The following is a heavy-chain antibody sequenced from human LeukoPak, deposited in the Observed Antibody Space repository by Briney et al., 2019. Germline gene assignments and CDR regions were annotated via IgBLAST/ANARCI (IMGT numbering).Heavy chain of an antibody. V-gene: IGHV1-69*13. J-gene: IGHJ4*02. CDR2: IIPIFSTA. CDR3: ARGSGGPRYFDWLLSY. CDR1: GGTFSSYA. Sequence: VASVKVSCKASGGTFSSYAISWVRQAPGQGVEWMGGIIPIFSTANYAQKFQGRVTITADESTSTAYMELSSLRSEDTAVYYCARGSGGPRYFDWLLSYWGQGTLVTVSS. D-gene: IGHD3-9*01.